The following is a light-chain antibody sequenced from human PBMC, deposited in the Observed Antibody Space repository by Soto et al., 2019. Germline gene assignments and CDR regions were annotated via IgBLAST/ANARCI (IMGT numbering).Light chain of an antibody. CDR1: QSVSSN. CDR2: GAS. V-gene: IGKV3D-15*01. Sequence: EIVMTQSPATLSVSPGERATLSCRASQSVSSNLAWYQQKPGQAPRLLIYGASTRATGIPARFSGSGSGTEFTFTISSLQSEDSSVYYCLQHNNCPLTFGGGTKVEIQ. CDR3: LQHNNCPLT. J-gene: IGKJ4*01.